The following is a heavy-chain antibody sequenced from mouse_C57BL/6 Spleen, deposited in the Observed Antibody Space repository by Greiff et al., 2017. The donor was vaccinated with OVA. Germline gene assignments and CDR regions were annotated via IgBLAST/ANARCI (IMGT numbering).Heavy chain of an antibody. CDR2: ISSGSSSI. V-gene: IGHV5-17*01. CDR1: GFTFSDYG. CDR3: ARPYYYGSQYYYAMDY. J-gene: IGHJ4*01. Sequence: EVMLVESGGGLVKPGGSLKLSCAASGFTFSDYGMHWVRQAPEQGLEWVAYISSGSSSINYAATVKGRFTLSMDNAKNTLFMQMTSLRSEDTAMYYGARPYYYGSQYYYAMDYWGQGTSVTVSS. D-gene: IGHD1-1*01.